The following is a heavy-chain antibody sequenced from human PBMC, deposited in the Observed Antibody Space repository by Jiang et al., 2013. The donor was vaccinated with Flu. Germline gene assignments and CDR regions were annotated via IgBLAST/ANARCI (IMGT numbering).Heavy chain of an antibody. J-gene: IGHJ4*02. Sequence: GPGLVKPSETLSLACTVSGGSISSSNYYWTWIRQPPGKGLERIGSIYYSGSTYYNPSLKSRVTISVDTSKSQFSLKLSSVTATDTAVYYCAGNYYDSSGYYRAPNDYWGQGTLVTVSS. D-gene: IGHD3-22*01. CDR1: GGSISSSNYY. V-gene: IGHV4-39*01. CDR2: IYYSGST. CDR3: AGNYYDSSGYYRAPNDY.